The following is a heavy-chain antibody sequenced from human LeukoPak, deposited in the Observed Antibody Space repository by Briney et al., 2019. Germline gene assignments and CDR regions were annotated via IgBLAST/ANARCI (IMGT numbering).Heavy chain of an antibody. V-gene: IGHV4-39*07. CDR3: AIDGYPGYCSSTSCYYYNWVYP. CDR1: GGSISSSSYY. J-gene: IGHJ5*02. D-gene: IGHD2-2*01. Sequence: SETLSLTCTVSGGSISSSSYYWGWIRQPPGKGLEWIGSIYYSESTYYNPSLKSRVTISVDTSKNQFSLQLSSVTAAGTAVYYCAIDGYPGYCSSTSCYYYNWVYPWGPGTLGTVSS. CDR2: IYYSEST.